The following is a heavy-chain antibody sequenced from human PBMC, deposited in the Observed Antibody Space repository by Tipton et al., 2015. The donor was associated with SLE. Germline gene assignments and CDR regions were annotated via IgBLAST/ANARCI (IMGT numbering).Heavy chain of an antibody. CDR3: ARFPTYYFDL. J-gene: IGHJ4*02. CDR1: GGSISSSTYY. V-gene: IGHV4-39*07. Sequence: TLSLTCTVSGGSISSSTYYWGWIRQPPGKELEWIGNIFYSGSTYYNPSLKSRVTISVDTSKNQFSLKLSSVTAADTAVYYCARFPTYYFDLWGQGTLVTVSS. CDR2: IFYSGST.